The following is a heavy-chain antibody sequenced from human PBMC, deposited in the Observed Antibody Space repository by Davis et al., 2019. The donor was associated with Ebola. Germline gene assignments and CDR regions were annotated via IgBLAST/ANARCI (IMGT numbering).Heavy chain of an antibody. CDR3: ARDPSVSSGWYFDY. CDR2: ISSSSSYI. D-gene: IGHD6-19*01. Sequence: GESLKISCAASGFTFSSYSMHWVRQAPGKGLEWVSSISSSSSYIYYADSVKGRFTISRDNAKNSLYLQMNSLRAEDTAVYYCARDPSVSSGWYFDYWGQGTLVTVSS. J-gene: IGHJ4*02. CDR1: GFTFSSYS. V-gene: IGHV3-21*01.